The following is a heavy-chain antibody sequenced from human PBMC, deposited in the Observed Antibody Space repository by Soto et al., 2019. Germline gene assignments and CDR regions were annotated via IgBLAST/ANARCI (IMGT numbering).Heavy chain of an antibody. J-gene: IGHJ4*02. CDR3: VTDVVPAAATDY. CDR2: ISSDGSFE. CDR1: GFKSDSYV. V-gene: IGHV3-30*03. Sequence: PGGSLRLSCVISGFKSDSYVIHWVRQTPGKGLQWVAAISSDGSFEHYIDSLKGRVTFSRDNSKNTLYLQMNSLRTEDTALYYCVTDVVPAAATDYWGQGTLVTVSS. D-gene: IGHD2-15*01.